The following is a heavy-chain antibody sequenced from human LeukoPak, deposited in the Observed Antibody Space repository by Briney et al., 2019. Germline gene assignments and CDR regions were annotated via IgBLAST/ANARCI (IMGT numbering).Heavy chain of an antibody. V-gene: IGHV3-21*01. CDR1: GFTFSSYS. Sequence: GGYLRLSCAASGFTFSSYSMNWVRQAPGKGLEWVSSISSSSSYIYYADSVKGRFTISRDNAKNSLYLQMNSLRAEDTAVYYCARDGRSSIAVAGFDYWGQGTLVTVSS. CDR2: ISSSSSYI. D-gene: IGHD6-19*01. J-gene: IGHJ4*02. CDR3: ARDGRSSIAVAGFDY.